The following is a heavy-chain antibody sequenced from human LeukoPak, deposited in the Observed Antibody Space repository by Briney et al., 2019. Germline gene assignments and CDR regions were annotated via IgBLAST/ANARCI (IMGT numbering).Heavy chain of an antibody. CDR2: ISSSSSYI. Sequence: GGSLRLSCAASGFTFSSYSMNWVRQAPGKGLEWVSSISSSSSYIYYAASVKGRFTISRDNAKNSLYLQMNSLRAEDTAVYYCASAYSGSYYFDYWGQGTLVTVSS. V-gene: IGHV3-21*01. CDR1: GFTFSSYS. CDR3: ASAYSGSYYFDY. D-gene: IGHD1-26*01. J-gene: IGHJ4*02.